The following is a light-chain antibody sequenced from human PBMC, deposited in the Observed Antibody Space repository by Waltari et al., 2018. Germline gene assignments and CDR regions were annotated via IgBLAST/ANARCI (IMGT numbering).Light chain of an antibody. CDR2: DAS. V-gene: IGKV3-15*01. CDR3: QQYANGPQT. Sequence: EILMAPAPATLSVSPRESATLSGRASQSATTNLAWYQQKPGHAPRLLFFDASTRGTGAPARISGSGSGTEFTLTISSLQSEDFAVYCCQQYANGPQTFGQGTNVDI. CDR1: QSATTN. J-gene: IGKJ1*01.